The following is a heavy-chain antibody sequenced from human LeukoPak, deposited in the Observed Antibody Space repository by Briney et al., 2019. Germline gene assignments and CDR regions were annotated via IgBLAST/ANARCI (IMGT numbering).Heavy chain of an antibody. D-gene: IGHD6-19*01. V-gene: IGHV3-23*01. J-gene: IGHJ4*02. CDR2: ISGSGGST. CDR3: AKNEYSSGWYPSY. CDR1: GVTFSSYG. Sequence: GGSLRLSCAASGVTFSSYGMSWVRQAPGKGLEWVSAISGSGGSTYYAYSVKGRFTISRDNSKNTLYLQMNSLRAEDTAVYYCAKNEYSSGWYPSYWGQGTLVTVSS.